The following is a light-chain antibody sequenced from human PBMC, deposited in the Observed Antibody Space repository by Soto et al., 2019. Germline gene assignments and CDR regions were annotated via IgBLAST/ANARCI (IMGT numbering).Light chain of an antibody. V-gene: IGKV3-11*01. CDR3: QQRSNWRIT. CDR1: QSIGTY. CDR2: DAS. J-gene: IGKJ5*01. Sequence: DIVLTQSPATLSLSPGERATLSCRASQSIGTYLAWYQQKPGQAPRLLIYDASNRATGIPARFSGSGSETDFTLTISTLEPEDFAVYYCQQRSNWRITLGQGTRLEIK.